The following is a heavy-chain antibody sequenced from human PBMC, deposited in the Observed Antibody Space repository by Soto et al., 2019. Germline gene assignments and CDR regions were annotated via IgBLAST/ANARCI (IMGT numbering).Heavy chain of an antibody. J-gene: IGHJ4*02. D-gene: IGHD4-17*01. CDR2: ISYDGSNK. CDR1: GFTFSSYA. CDR3: ARGDDYGDRKAD. V-gene: IGHV3-30-3*01. Sequence: QVQLVESGGGVVQPGRSLRLSCAASGFTFSSYAMHLVRQAPGKGLEWVAVISYDGSNKYYADSVKGRFTISRDNSKNTLYLQMNSLRAEDTAVYYCARGDDYGDRKADWGQGTLVTVSS.